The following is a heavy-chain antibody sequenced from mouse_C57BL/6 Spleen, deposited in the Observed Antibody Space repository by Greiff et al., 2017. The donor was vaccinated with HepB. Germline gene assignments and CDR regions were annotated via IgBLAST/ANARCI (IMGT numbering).Heavy chain of an antibody. J-gene: IGHJ4*01. Sequence: VQLQQPGAELVKPGASVKVSCKASGYTFTSYWMHWVKQRPGQGLEWIGRIHPSDSDTNYNQKFKGKATLTVDKSSSTAYMQLSSLTSEDSAVYYCAIIPYDYDEDYAMDYWGQGTSVTVSS. V-gene: IGHV1-74*01. D-gene: IGHD2-4*01. CDR1: GYTFTSYW. CDR3: AIIPYDYDEDYAMDY. CDR2: IHPSDSDT.